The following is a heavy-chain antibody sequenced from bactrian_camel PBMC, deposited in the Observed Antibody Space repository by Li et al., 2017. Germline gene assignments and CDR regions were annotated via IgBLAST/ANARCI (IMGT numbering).Heavy chain of an antibody. Sequence: VQLVESGGGLVQPGGSLRLSCAVSGFTFSSNDMSWVRQAPGKGLEWVSTINSAGGSTYSADSVKGRFAISRDNAKNTVYLQMNSLKPEDTALYYCSVATTSGTFNYWGQGTQVTVS. D-gene: IGHD5*01. J-gene: IGHJ4*01. CDR3: SVATTSGTFNY. CDR1: GFTFSSND. V-gene: IGHV3S40*01. CDR2: INSAGGST.